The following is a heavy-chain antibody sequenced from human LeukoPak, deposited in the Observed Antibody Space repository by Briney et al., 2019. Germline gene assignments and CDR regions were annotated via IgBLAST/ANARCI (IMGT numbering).Heavy chain of an antibody. D-gene: IGHD6-13*01. CDR1: GFTFSSYA. V-gene: IGHV3-30-3*01. CDR3: VKSASTWYLFDY. Sequence: GRSLRLSCAASGFTFSSYAMHWVRQAPGKGLEWVAVISYDGSNKYYADSVKGRFTISRDNSKNTLYLQMSSLRPEDTAVYYCVKSASTWYLFDYWGQGTLVTVSS. CDR2: ISYDGSNK. J-gene: IGHJ4*02.